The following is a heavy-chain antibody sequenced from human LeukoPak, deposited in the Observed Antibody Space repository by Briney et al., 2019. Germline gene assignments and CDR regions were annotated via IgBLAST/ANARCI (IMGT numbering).Heavy chain of an antibody. D-gene: IGHD1-26*01. Sequence: GGSLRLSCAASGFTFDDYAMHWVRQAPGKGLEWVSGISWNSGSIGYADSVKGRFTISRDNGKNSLYLQMNSLRAEDTALYYCAKDIRTVAGSCYYYGMDVWGQGTTVTVSS. V-gene: IGHV3-9*01. CDR1: GFTFDDYA. CDR3: AKDIRTVAGSCYYYGMDV. J-gene: IGHJ6*02. CDR2: ISWNSGSI.